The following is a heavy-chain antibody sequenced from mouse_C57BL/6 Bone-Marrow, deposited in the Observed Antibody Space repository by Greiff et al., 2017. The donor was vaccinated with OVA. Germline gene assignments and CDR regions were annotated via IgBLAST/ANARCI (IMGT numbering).Heavy chain of an antibody. CDR2: LNPNNGGM. V-gene: IGHV1-26*01. CDR3: ARRVYCDYAGYAMGY. CDR1: GYTFTDYY. J-gene: IGHJ4*01. D-gene: IGHD2-4*01. Sequence: VQLQQSGPELVKPGASVKISCKASGYTFTDYYMNWVKQSHGKSLEWIGDLNPNNGGMSYKQKFKGKATLTVDKSSSTAYMELRSLTYEDSAVYYCARRVYCDYAGYAMGYWGQATSVTVSS.